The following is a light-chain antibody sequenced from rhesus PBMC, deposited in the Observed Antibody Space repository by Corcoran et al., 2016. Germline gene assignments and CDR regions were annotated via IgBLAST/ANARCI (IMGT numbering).Light chain of an antibody. CDR1: LGIDNR. Sequence: DIQMTQSPSSLSASAGDRVTITCRASLGIDNRLAWYQPKPGKAPRLLIYRATRLETGVPSRFSGSGSMTDFTLTFRSLQPGDITTYYSRHYDSSPWTFGQGTKV. J-gene: IGKJ1*01. CDR2: RAT. V-gene: IGKV1-69*01. CDR3: RHYDSSPWT.